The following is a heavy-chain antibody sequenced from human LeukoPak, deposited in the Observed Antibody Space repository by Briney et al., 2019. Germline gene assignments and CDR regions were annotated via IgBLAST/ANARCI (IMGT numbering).Heavy chain of an antibody. V-gene: IGHV1-18*04. CDR1: GYTFTNYC. Sequence: GASVKVSCKASGYTFTNYCMHWVRQGPGQGLEWLGWLSVDNDNTRYVEKFQGRVTMTTDTSANPVYMELKSLRPDDTAVYYCARDHTLPHCITANCGRGGWSDPWGQGTLGTVS. J-gene: IGHJ5*02. D-gene: IGHD3-10*01. CDR3: ARDHTLPHCITANCGRGGWSDP. CDR2: LSVDNDNT.